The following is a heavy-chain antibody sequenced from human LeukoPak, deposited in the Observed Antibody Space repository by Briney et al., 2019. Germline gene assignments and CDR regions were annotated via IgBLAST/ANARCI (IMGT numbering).Heavy chain of an antibody. V-gene: IGHV4-34*01. Sequence: SETLSLTCAVYGGSFSGYYWNWIRQPPGQGLEWIGEINHSGSTNYNPSLKSRVTISLDTSKNQFSLKLNSVTAADTAVYYCADRREYSGYRIWGQGTLVTVSS. CDR3: ADRREYSGYRI. CDR2: INHSGST. D-gene: IGHD5-12*01. J-gene: IGHJ4*02. CDR1: GGSFSGYY.